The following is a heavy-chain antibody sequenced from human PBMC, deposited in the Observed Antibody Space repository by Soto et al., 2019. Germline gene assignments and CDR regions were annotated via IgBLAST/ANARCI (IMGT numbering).Heavy chain of an antibody. CDR2: INPNSGGT. CDR1: GSTFPGYY. D-gene: IGHD3-10*01. Sequence: GASVTVSCTASGSTFPGYYMHWVRQAPGQGLDWMGWINPNSGGTNYAQKFQGWVTMTRDTSISTAYMELSRLRSDDTAVYYCARFGDDRSLDTSHPTSYDFDIWGQGTVVT. J-gene: IGHJ3*02. V-gene: IGHV1-2*04. CDR3: ARFGDDRSLDTSHPTSYDFDI.